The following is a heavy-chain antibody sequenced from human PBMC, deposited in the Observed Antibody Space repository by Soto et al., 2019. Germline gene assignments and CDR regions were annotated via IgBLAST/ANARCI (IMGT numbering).Heavy chain of an antibody. V-gene: IGHV3-48*03. Sequence: PGGSLRLSCAASGFTFSSYEMNWVRQAPGKGLEWVSYISRSGGTIYSADSVKGRFTISRDNAKNSLYLQMNSLRVEDTAVYYCARGWDCSSTTCYTHNSLDPCGKGMLGTVSS. D-gene: IGHD2-2*02. CDR1: GFTFSSYE. CDR3: ARGWDCSSTTCYTHNSLDP. CDR2: ISRSGGTI. J-gene: IGHJ5*02.